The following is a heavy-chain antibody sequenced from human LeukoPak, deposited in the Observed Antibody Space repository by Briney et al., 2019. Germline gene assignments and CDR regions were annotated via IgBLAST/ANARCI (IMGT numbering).Heavy chain of an antibody. Sequence: KPPQTLSLTCTVSGGSLSSYYWSWIRQPAGKGLEWIGRIYTSVSTNYNPSLKSRVTMSVDTCKNQFSLKLSSVTAADTAVYYCARDRPGHGYSSGWYYFDYWGQGTLVTVSS. V-gene: IGHV4-4*07. J-gene: IGHJ4*02. CDR2: IYTSVST. CDR1: GGSLSSYY. CDR3: ARDRPGHGYSSGWYYFDY. D-gene: IGHD6-19*01.